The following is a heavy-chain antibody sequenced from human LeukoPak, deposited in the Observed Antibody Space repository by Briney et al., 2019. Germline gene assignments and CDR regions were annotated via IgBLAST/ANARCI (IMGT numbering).Heavy chain of an antibody. D-gene: IGHD6-19*01. Sequence: KASGTLSLTCAVSGASISSSNWWSWVRQSPGKGLEWIGEMYHTGISNYNPSLESRVSISVDKSKNQFSLKPSSVTAADTAVYYCAVSSGWYKIDYWGQGTLVTVSS. CDR1: GASISSSNW. J-gene: IGHJ4*02. CDR2: MYHTGIS. V-gene: IGHV4-4*02. CDR3: AVSSGWYKIDY.